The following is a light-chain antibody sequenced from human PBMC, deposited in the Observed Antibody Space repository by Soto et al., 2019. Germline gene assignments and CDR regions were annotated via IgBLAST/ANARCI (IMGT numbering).Light chain of an antibody. V-gene: IGLV2-14*01. J-gene: IGLJ2*01. CDR3: SSYTSSSTGGL. Sequence: QSVLTQPASGSGSPGQSITISCSGTSSDVGGYDHVSWYQHHPGEAPKLMIYEVSYRPSGVSTRFSGSKSGNTASLTISGLQAEDEADYYCSSYTSSSTGGLFGGGTKVTVL. CDR1: SSDVGGYDH. CDR2: EVS.